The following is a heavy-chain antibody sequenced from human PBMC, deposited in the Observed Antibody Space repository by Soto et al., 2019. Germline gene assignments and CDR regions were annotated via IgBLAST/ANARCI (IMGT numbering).Heavy chain of an antibody. V-gene: IGHV4-34*01. J-gene: IGHJ6*02. D-gene: IGHD5-12*01. CDR2: INHSGST. CDR3: ARGLSSGYDSLHYGMDV. Sequence: PSETLSLTCAVYGGSFSGYYWSWIRQPPGKGLEWIGEINHSGSTNYNPSLKSRVTISVDTSKNQFSLKLSSVTAADTAVYYCARGLSSGYDSLHYGMDVWGQGTTVTVSS. CDR1: GGSFSGYY.